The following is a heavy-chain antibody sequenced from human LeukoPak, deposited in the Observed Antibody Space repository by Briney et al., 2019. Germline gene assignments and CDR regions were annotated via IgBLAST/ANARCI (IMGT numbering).Heavy chain of an antibody. V-gene: IGHV3-48*01. D-gene: IGHD6-13*01. CDR1: GFTFSSYW. J-gene: IGHJ4*02. Sequence: GGSLRLSCAVSGFTFSSYWMSWVRQAPGKGLEWVSYISLSTSSIYYADSVKGRFTVSRDNAKNSLYLQMNSLRAEDTAVYYCAREPTYSSSWHTTCDYWGQGTLVTVSS. CDR2: ISLSTSSI. CDR3: AREPTYSSSWHTTCDY.